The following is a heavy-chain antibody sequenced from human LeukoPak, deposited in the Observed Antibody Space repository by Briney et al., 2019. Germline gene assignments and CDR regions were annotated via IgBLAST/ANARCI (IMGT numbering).Heavy chain of an antibody. V-gene: IGHV3-11*04. CDR3: AKEGFGVVTGQNYFDY. CDR2: ISSSGSTI. CDR1: GFTFSDYY. Sequence: PGGSLRLSCAASGFTFSDYYMSWIRQAPGKGLEWLSYISSSGSTIYYADSVKGRFTISRDNSKNTLYLQMNSLRAEDTAVYYCAKEGFGVVTGQNYFDYWGQGTLVTVSS. D-gene: IGHD3-3*01. J-gene: IGHJ4*02.